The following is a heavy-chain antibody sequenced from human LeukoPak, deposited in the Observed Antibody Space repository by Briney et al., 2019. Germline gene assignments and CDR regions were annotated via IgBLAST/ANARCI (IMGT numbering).Heavy chain of an antibody. D-gene: IGHD6-13*01. CDR3: ARSITHRNYSSRRGTNDY. Sequence: GDSLRLSCAASGFTFTKYWMTWVRQAPGRGLEWVANIKQDGSENYYVDSVKGRFTISRDNAKNSLYLQMNSLRAEDTAVYYCARSITHRNYSSRRGTNDYWGQGTLVTVSS. CDR2: IKQDGSEN. V-gene: IGHV3-7*01. J-gene: IGHJ4*02. CDR1: GFTFTKYW.